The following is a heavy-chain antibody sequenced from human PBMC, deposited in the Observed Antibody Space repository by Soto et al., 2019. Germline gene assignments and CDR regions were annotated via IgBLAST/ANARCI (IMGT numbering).Heavy chain of an antibody. D-gene: IGHD3-22*01. CDR2: ILYSGDT. J-gene: IGHJ6*02. V-gene: IGHV4-39*01. CDR1: SGSISSNSYL. CDR3: ARQGRNTKIVILRHYATDF. Sequence: QLLLQEVGPRLVEPSETLSLTCSVSSGSISSNSYLWGWIRQPPGKGLEWIGAILYSGDTYYSESLKSRVTMSVDTAKNQFSLKLNSVTAADTAVYYCARQGRNTKIVILRHYATDFWGQGTAVTVSS.